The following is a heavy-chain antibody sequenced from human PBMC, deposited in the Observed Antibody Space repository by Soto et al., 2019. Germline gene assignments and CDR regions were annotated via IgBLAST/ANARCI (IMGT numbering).Heavy chain of an antibody. D-gene: IGHD3-22*01. V-gene: IGHV4-4*07. CDR2: ISGSGRS. CDR1: GCSIGGFY. CDR3: AREDVSHYYPMSDY. Sequence: SQTRSLARTGSGCSIGGFYWRWIPQAGGKGPEWFGRISGSGRSDYNRSREGRVTRLAHTSKNQSGLKLSSVTAADTLCYYYAREDVSHYYPMSDYWGEGTQVTVS. J-gene: IGHJ4*02.